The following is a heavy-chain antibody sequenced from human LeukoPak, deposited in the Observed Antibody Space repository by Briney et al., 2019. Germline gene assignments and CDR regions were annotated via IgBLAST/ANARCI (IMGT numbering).Heavy chain of an antibody. CDR2: ISAYNGNT. V-gene: IGHV1-18*01. J-gene: IGHJ5*02. D-gene: IGHD1-26*01. Sequence: ASVKVSCKASGYTSTSYGISWVRQAPGQGLEWMGWISAYNGNTNYAQKLQGRVTMTRDTSISTAYMELSRLRSDDTAVCYCARDLVGSQNWFDPWGQGTLVTVSS. CDR1: GYTSTSYG. CDR3: ARDLVGSQNWFDP.